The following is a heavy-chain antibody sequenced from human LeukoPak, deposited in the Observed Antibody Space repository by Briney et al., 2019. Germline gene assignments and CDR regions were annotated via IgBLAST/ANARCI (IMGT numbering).Heavy chain of an antibody. V-gene: IGHV4-34*01. D-gene: IGHD2-2*01. CDR3: ATRPYCSSTSCSSV. J-gene: IGHJ4*02. CDR1: SGSFSGYY. Sequence: SETLSLTCAVYSGSFSGYYWSWIRQPPGKGLEWIGEINHSGSTNYNPSLKSRVTISVDTSKNQFSLKLSSVTAADTAVYYCATRPYCSSTSCSSVWGQGTLVTVSS. CDR2: INHSGST.